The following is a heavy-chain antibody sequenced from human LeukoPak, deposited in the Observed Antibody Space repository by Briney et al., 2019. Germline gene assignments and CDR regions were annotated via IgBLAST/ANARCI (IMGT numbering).Heavy chain of an antibody. J-gene: IGHJ6*03. CDR3: VVTMVRGVSYMDV. Sequence: SETLSLTCAVYGGSFSAYYWSWIRQSPGKGLEWIGEINHSRSTNCNPSLKSRVTISVDTSKNQFSLKLSSVTAADTAVYYCVVTMVRGVSYMDVWGKGTTVTVSS. V-gene: IGHV4-34*01. D-gene: IGHD3-10*01. CDR2: INHSRST. CDR1: GGSFSAYY.